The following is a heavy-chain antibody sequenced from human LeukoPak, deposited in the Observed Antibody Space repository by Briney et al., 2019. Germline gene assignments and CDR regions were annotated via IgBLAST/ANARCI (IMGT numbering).Heavy chain of an antibody. D-gene: IGHD1-14*01. CDR2: ISGSGGST. CDR3: AKDLRRSWRNLDY. Sequence: PGASLRLSCAASGFTFSSYAMNWVRQAPGKGLEWVSAISGSGGSTYYADSVKGRFTISRDNSKNTLFLQMNSLRAEDTAVYYCAKDLRRSWRNLDYWGQGTLVTVSS. CDR1: GFTFSSYA. J-gene: IGHJ4*02. V-gene: IGHV3-23*01.